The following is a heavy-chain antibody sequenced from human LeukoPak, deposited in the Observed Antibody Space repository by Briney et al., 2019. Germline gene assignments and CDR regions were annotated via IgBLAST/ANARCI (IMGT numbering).Heavy chain of an antibody. D-gene: IGHD1-26*01. CDR2: ICWNSGSI. CDR1: GFTFDDYA. CDR3: AKAYGIVGARYYYYYGMDV. J-gene: IGHJ6*02. Sequence: GGSLRLSCAASGFTFDDYAMHWVRQAPGKGLEWVSGICWNSGSIGYAGSVKGRFTISRDNAKNSLYLQMNSLRAEDTALYYCAKAYGIVGARYYYYYGMDVWGQGTTVTVSS. V-gene: IGHV3-9*01.